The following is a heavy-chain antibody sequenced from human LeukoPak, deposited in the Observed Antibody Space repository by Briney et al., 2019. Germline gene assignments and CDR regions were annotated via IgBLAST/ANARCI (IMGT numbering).Heavy chain of an antibody. CDR2: IYTSGST. V-gene: IGHV4-61*02. CDR3: ARFFDL. CDR1: GGSISSGSYY. J-gene: IGHJ2*01. Sequence: SETLSLTCTVSGGSISSGSYYWSWIRQPAGKGLEWIGRIYTSGSTNYNPSLKSRVTISVDTSKNQFSLKLSSVTAADTAAYYCARFFDLWGRGTLVTVSS.